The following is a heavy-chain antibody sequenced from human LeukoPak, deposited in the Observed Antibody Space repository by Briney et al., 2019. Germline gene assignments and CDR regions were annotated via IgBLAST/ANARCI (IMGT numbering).Heavy chain of an antibody. CDR1: GLTFRHYA. V-gene: IGHV3-30-3*01. D-gene: IGHD3-22*01. CDR3: ASGCSEYDSSGYCFEH. J-gene: IGHJ4*02. Sequence: GGSLRLSCAASGLTFRHYAIHWVRQAPGKGLEWVAVISYDGSNKLYADSVKGRFTLSRDNSKNTLSLQMNSLRAEDTAVYYCASGCSEYDSSGYCFEHWGPGILVTVSS. CDR2: ISYDGSNK.